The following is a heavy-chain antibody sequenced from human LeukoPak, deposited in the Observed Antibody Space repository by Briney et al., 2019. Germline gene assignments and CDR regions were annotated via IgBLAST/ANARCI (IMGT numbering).Heavy chain of an antibody. J-gene: IGHJ5*02. D-gene: IGHD3-10*01. Sequence: SETLSLTCSVSGDSMSSGDYYWTWIRQPPGKGLEWIGEINHSGSTNYNPSLKSRVTISVDTSKNQFSLKLSSVTAADTAVYYCARFPPGRVRFGFDPWGQGTLVTVSS. CDR1: GDSMSSGDYY. CDR2: INHSGST. V-gene: IGHV4-34*01. CDR3: ARFPPGRVRFGFDP.